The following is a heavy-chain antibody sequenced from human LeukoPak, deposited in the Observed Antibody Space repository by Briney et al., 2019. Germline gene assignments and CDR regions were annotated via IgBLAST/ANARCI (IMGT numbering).Heavy chain of an antibody. J-gene: IGHJ4*02. V-gene: IGHV3-23*01. CDR2: ISGSGGST. Sequence: GGSLRLSCAASGFTFGSYAMSWVRQAPGKGLEWVSGISGSGGSTYYADSVKGRFTISRDNSKNTLYLQMNSLRAEDTAVYYCAKAKETWIQLWHFDYWGQGTLVTVSS. D-gene: IGHD5-18*01. CDR3: AKAKETWIQLWHFDY. CDR1: GFTFGSYA.